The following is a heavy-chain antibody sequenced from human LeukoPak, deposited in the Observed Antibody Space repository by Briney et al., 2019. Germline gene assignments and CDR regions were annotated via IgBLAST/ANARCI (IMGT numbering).Heavy chain of an antibody. CDR2: IYHSGST. V-gene: IGHV4-38-2*01. D-gene: IGHD3-10*01. CDR1: GYSISSGYY. CDR3: ARCISYGSGNWFDP. Sequence: PSETLSLTCAVSGYSISSGYYWGWIRQPPGKGPEWIGSIYHSGSTYYNPSLKSRVTISVDTSKNQFSLKLSSVTAADTAVYYCARCISYGSGNWFDPWGQGTLVTVSS. J-gene: IGHJ5*02.